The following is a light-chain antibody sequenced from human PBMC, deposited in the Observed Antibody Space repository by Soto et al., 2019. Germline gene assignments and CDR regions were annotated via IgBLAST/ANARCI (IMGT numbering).Light chain of an antibody. CDR2: HAL. J-gene: IGKJ4*01. Sequence: EIVLTQSPATLSLSPGERATFSCRASQSVGSYLAWYQQKPGQTPRLLIFHALNRATGIPARFSGNGSGTDFTLELRSLEHEDFALPCCQQRANWPLTFGGGTKVEIK. CDR3: QQRANWPLT. CDR1: QSVGSY. V-gene: IGKV3-11*01.